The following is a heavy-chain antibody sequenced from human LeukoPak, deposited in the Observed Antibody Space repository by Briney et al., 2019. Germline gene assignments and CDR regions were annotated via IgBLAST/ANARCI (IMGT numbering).Heavy chain of an antibody. CDR1: GFTFSSYA. CDR2: ITSSSGHM. J-gene: IGHJ5*02. D-gene: IGHD5-18*01. CDR3: ASLQRMQLWNYNWFDP. V-gene: IGHV3-21*01. Sequence: GGSLRLSCAASGFTFSSYAMNWVRQAPGKGLEWVSSITSSSGHMYYADSVKGRFTISRDNAKNSLYLQMNSLRAEDTAVYYCASLQRMQLWNYNWFDPWGQGTLVTVSS.